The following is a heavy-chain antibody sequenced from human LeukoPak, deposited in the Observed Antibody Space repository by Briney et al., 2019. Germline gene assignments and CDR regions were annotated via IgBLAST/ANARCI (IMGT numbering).Heavy chain of an antibody. D-gene: IGHD2-15*01. CDR3: ARDRVPGGSCYSLDY. J-gene: IGHJ4*02. CDR1: GFTFSSYS. Sequence: GGPLRLSCAASGFTFSSYSMNWVRQAPGKGLEWVSSISSSSSYIYYADSVKGRFTISRDNAKNSLYLQMNSLRAEDTAVYYCARDRVPGGSCYSLDYWGQGTLVTVSS. V-gene: IGHV3-21*01. CDR2: ISSSSSYI.